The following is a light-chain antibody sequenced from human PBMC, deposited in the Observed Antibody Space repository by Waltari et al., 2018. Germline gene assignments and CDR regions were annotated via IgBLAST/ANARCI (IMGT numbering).Light chain of an antibody. Sequence: DIQMTQSPSSLSASVGDRVTITCRAGQKINGYLNWYQHKPGKAPKLLIYGASNLQTGVPSRFSGSESGTDFTLTINSLQPEDFETYFCQQTYSTPGITFGQGTRLEI. CDR2: GAS. V-gene: IGKV1-39*01. CDR3: QQTYSTPGIT. J-gene: IGKJ5*01. CDR1: QKINGY.